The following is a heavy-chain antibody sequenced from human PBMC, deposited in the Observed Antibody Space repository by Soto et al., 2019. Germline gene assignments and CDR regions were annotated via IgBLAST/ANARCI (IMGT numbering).Heavy chain of an antibody. V-gene: IGHV3-23*01. CDR2: ISGSGGST. Sequence: GGSLRLSCAASGFTFSSYAMSWVRQAPGKGLEWVSAISGSGGSTYYADSVKGRFTISRDNSKNTLYLQMNSLRAEDTAVYYCANGPSPTSFGVPGRYYMDCWGKGTTVTVSS. D-gene: IGHD3-3*01. CDR1: GFTFSSYA. J-gene: IGHJ6*03. CDR3: ANGPSPTSFGVPGRYYMDC.